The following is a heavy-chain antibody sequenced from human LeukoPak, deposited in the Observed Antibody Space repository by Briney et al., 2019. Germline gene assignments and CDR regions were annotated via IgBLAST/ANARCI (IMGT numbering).Heavy chain of an antibody. CDR2: INPNSGGT. CDR1: GYNFIGYY. D-gene: IGHD2-15*01. V-gene: IGHV1-2*02. Sequence: ASVKVSCKASGYNFIGYYIHWLRQAPGQGLEWMGWINPNSGGTNYAQKFQGRVTMTRDTSISTAYMELSRLRSDDTAVYYCARRFHCSGGSCYSGWGYYYYYMDVWGKGTTVTISS. J-gene: IGHJ6*03. CDR3: ARRFHCSGGSCYSGWGYYYYYMDV.